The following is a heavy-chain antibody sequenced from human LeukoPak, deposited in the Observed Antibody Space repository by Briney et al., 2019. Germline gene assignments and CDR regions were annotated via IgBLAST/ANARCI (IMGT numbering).Heavy chain of an antibody. V-gene: IGHV3-7*01. CDR3: ARRGSGSAFDV. CDR1: GFTFSSYW. D-gene: IGHD6-25*01. CDR2: TNQDGSEK. J-gene: IGHJ3*01. Sequence: GGSLRPSCAASGFTFSSYWSWVRQAPGKGLEWVANTNQDGSEKYYVDSVKGRFTISRDNAKNSLYLQMNSLRVEDTAIYYCARRGSGSAFDVWGQGTMVTVSS.